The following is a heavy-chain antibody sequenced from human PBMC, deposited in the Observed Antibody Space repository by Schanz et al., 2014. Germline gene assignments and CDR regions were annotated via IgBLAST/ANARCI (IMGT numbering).Heavy chain of an antibody. Sequence: PGGSLRLSCAASGFTFSDYYMSWIRQAPGKGLEWVSYISSSGSTIYYADSVKGRFTISRDNSMNTLHLQMDGLRVEDTAVYYCARDAVALVPEYFMDVWGKGTPVTVSS. D-gene: IGHD2-15*01. V-gene: IGHV3-11*04. CDR2: ISSSGSTI. CDR3: ARDAVALVPEYFMDV. J-gene: IGHJ6*03. CDR1: GFTFSDYY.